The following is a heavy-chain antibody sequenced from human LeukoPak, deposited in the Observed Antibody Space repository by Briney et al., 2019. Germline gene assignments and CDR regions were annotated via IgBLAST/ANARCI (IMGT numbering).Heavy chain of an antibody. V-gene: IGHV1-18*01. CDR2: ISAYNGNT. D-gene: IGHD6-19*01. CDR3: ARGAGEYSSGWYRIDYYYMDV. Sequence: GASVKVSCKASGHTFTSYDINWVRQAPGQGLEWMGRISAYNGNTNYAQKLQGRVTMTTDTSTSTAYMELRSLRSDDTAVYYCARGAGEYSSGWYRIDYYYMDVWGKGTTVTVSS. J-gene: IGHJ6*03. CDR1: GHTFTSYD.